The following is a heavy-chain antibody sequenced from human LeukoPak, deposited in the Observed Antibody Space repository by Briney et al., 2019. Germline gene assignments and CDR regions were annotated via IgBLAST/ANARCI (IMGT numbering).Heavy chain of an antibody. CDR2: IYSGGST. CDR1: GFTVSSNY. D-gene: IGHD1-1*01. CDR3: ATSEQQMGLESGGDDAFDI. Sequence: PGGSLRLSCAASGFTVSSNYMSWVRQAPGKGLEWVSVIYSGGSTYYADSVKGRFTISRDNSKNTLYLQMNSPRAEDTAVYYCATSEQQMGLESGGDDAFDIWGQGTMVTVSS. J-gene: IGHJ3*02. V-gene: IGHV3-53*01.